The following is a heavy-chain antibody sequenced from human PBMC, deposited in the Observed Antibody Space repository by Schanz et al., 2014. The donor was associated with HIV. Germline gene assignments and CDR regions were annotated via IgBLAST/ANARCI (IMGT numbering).Heavy chain of an antibody. V-gene: IGHV3-30*03. Sequence: QVQLVESGGGVVQPGRSLRLSCAASGFTFSSYGMHWVRQAPGKGLEWVAVISYDGSNKYYADSVKGRFTISRDNSKNTLYLQMNSLRAGDTAVYCCARVPRWLQPHFDYWGQGTLVTVS. J-gene: IGHJ4*02. D-gene: IGHD5-12*01. CDR1: GFTFSSYG. CDR3: ARVPRWLQPHFDY. CDR2: ISYDGSNK.